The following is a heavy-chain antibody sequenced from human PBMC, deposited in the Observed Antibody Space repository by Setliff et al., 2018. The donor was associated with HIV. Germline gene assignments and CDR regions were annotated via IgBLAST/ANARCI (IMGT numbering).Heavy chain of an antibody. CDR1: GGSISTSRYY. D-gene: IGHD1-26*01. Sequence: SETLSLTCTVSGGSISTSRYYWGWIRQPPGKGLEWIGSINYRGNTYYNPSLKSRAAISVDTSKNQISLKLSSVTAADTAVYYCARIVRWELVATSTFFYYYMDVWGKGTTVTVS. J-gene: IGHJ6*03. CDR2: INYRGNT. V-gene: IGHV4-39*01. CDR3: ARIVRWELVATSTFFYYYMDV.